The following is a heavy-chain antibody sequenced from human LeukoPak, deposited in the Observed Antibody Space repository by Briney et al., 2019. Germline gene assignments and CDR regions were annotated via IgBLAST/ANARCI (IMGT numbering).Heavy chain of an antibody. J-gene: IGHJ3*02. D-gene: IGHD1-26*01. V-gene: IGHV3-53*01. CDR1: GFTVSSNY. CDR2: IRSDGST. Sequence: GGSLRLSCTASGFTVSSNYMSWVRQAPGKGLEWVSVIRSDGSTNHADSVKGRFTISRDNSKNTLYLQMNDLRAEDTAMYYCAREMYSGMYNDAFDIWGQGTKVTVSS. CDR3: AREMYSGMYNDAFDI.